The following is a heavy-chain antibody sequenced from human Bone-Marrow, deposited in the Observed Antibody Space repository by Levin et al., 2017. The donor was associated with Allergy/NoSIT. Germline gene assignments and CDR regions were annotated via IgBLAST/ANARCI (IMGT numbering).Heavy chain of an antibody. D-gene: IGHD6-19*01. CDR1: GYTFTSYY. J-gene: IGHJ3*02. CDR2: INPSGGST. CDR3: ARDLTVAGTQTEDAFDI. V-gene: IGHV1-46*01. Sequence: AASVKVSCKASGYTFTSYYMHWVRQAPGQGLEWMGIINPSGGSTNYAQKFQGRVTMTRVTSTSTVYMELSSLRSEDTAVYYCARDLTVAGTQTEDAFDIWGQGTMVTVSS.